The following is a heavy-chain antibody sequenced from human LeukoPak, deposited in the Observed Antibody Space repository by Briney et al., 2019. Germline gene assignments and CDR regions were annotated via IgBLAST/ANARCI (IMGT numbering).Heavy chain of an antibody. CDR3: ARSYDSTTFGPDY. Sequence: PSETLSLTCTVSGGSISSYYWSWIRQPPGKGLEWIGYIYYSGSTNYNPSLKSRVTISVDTSKNQFSLKVSSVTAADTAVYYCARSYDSTTFGPDYWGQGTLVTVSS. J-gene: IGHJ4*02. CDR1: GGSISSYY. V-gene: IGHV4-59*01. CDR2: IYYSGST. D-gene: IGHD3-22*01.